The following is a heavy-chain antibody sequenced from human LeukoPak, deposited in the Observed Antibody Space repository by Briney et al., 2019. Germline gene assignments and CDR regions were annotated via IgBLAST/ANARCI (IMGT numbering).Heavy chain of an antibody. Sequence: SETLSLTCTVSGGSISSYYWNWIRQPPGKGLEWIGYIYYSGSTNYNPSLKSRVAISVDTSKNQFSLKLSSVTAADTAVYYCARRSSSWSFDYWGQGILVTVSS. CDR2: IYYSGST. J-gene: IGHJ4*02. V-gene: IGHV4-59*08. D-gene: IGHD6-13*01. CDR1: GGSISSYY. CDR3: ARRSSSWSFDY.